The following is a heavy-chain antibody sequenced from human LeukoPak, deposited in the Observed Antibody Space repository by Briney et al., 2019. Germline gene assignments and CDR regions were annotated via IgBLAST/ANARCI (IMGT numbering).Heavy chain of an antibody. CDR3: AKDRYSYAFEYSDS. Sequence: QTGGSLRLSCAASGLTFSSHWMHWVRQAPGKGLVWVSRITNDGSSTTYADSVKGRFTISRDNSKNTLSLQVSSLRTEDTAVYYCAKDRYSYAFEYSDSWGQGTLVTVSS. V-gene: IGHV3-74*01. J-gene: IGHJ4*02. CDR1: GLTFSSHW. CDR2: ITNDGSST. D-gene: IGHD5-18*01.